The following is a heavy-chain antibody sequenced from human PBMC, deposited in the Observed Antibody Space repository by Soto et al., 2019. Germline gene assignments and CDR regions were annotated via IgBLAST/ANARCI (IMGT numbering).Heavy chain of an antibody. CDR3: ATQGYRSGPNWSDS. J-gene: IGHJ5*01. CDR2: IYYSGNT. CDR1: DYSISNGYY. V-gene: IGHV4-38-2*01. Sequence: SETLSLTCAVSDYSISNGYYWGWIRQPPGKGLEWIGSIYYSGNTYYNPSLKSPVTIPVDRSKNQFSLKLHSVTAADTAVYYCATQGYRSGPNWSDSWGQGTLVTVSS. D-gene: IGHD3-10*01.